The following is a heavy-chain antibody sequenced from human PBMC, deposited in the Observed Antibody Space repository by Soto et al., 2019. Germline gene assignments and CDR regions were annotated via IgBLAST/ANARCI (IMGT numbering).Heavy chain of an antibody. V-gene: IGHV3-74*01. CDR1: GFTFSSYW. CDR2: INSDGSST. J-gene: IGHJ6*02. Sequence: GGSLRLSCAASGFTFSSYWMHWVRQAPGKGLVWVSRINSDGSSTSYADSVKGRFTISRDNAKNTLYLQMNSLRAEDTAVYYCARESYEDIGMDVWGQGTTVTVSS. D-gene: IGHD2-15*01. CDR3: ARESYEDIGMDV.